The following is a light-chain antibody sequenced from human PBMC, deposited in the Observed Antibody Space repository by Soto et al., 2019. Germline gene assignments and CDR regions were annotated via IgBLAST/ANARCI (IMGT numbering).Light chain of an antibody. CDR2: LEGSGSY. CDR1: SGHSSYI. V-gene: IGLV4-60*02. J-gene: IGLJ1*01. CDR3: ETWDSNTRV. Sequence: QLVLTQSSSASASLGSSVKLTCTLSSGHSSYIIAWHQQQPGKAPRYLMKLEGSGSYNKGSGVPDRFSGSSSGADRYLTISTLHFEDEADYYCETWDSNTRVFGTGTKVTVL.